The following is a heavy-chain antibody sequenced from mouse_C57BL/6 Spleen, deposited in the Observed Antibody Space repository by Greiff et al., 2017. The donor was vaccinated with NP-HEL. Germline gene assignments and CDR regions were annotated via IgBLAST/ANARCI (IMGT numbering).Heavy chain of an antibody. Sequence: DVQLQESGPGLVKPSQSLSLTCSVTGYSITSGYYWNWIRQFPGNKLEWMGYISYDGSNNYNPSLKNRISITRDTSKNQFFLKLNSVTTEDTATYYCARKGYDAMDYWGQGTSVTVSS. J-gene: IGHJ4*01. CDR1: GYSITSGYY. V-gene: IGHV3-6*01. CDR2: ISYDGSN. CDR3: ARKGYDAMDY.